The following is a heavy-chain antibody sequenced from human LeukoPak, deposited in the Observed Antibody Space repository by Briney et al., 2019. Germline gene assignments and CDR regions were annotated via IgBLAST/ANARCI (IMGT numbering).Heavy chain of an antibody. Sequence: PSGTLSPTCTVSGGSISSSSYYWGWIRQPPGKGLEWIGSIYYSGSTYYNPSLKSRVTISVDTSKNQFSLKLSSVTAADTAAYYCARGRSAVAGCYFDYWGQGTLVTVSS. D-gene: IGHD6-19*01. CDR1: GGSISSSSYY. J-gene: IGHJ4*02. V-gene: IGHV4-39*07. CDR3: ARGRSAVAGCYFDY. CDR2: IYYSGST.